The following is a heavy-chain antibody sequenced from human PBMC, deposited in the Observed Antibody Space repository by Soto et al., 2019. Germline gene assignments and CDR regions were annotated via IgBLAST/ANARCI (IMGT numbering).Heavy chain of an antibody. CDR3: ASPPTNLDYGDDNWFDP. J-gene: IGHJ5*02. CDR1: GFTFSRYW. Sequence: LRLSCAASGFTFSRYWMSWVRQAPGKGLEWVANINQDGSEKYYVDSVKGRFTISRDNAKNLLFLQMNSLRVEDTAVYYCASPPTNLDYGDDNWFDPWGQGSLVTVSS. CDR2: INQDGSEK. V-gene: IGHV3-7*01. D-gene: IGHD4-17*01.